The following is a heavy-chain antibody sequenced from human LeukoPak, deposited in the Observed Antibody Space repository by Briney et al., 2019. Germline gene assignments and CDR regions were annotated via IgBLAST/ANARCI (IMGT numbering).Heavy chain of an antibody. V-gene: IGHV4-34*01. CDR1: GGSFSGFH. CDR2: INHRGTA. CDR3: AREYQF. J-gene: IGHJ3*01. Sequence: SETLSLTCAGYGGSFSGFHWIWIRQPPGKGLEWIGEINHRGTANYNPSLKSPVTISIDTSKNQFSLKLSSVTVADTAVYYCAREYQFWGQGTMVTVSS. D-gene: IGHD2-2*01.